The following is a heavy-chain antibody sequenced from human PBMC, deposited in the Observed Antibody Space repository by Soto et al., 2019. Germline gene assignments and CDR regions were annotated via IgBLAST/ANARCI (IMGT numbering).Heavy chain of an antibody. V-gene: IGHV3-64D*06. CDR3: VKDPVRWGAGDFDY. D-gene: IGHD3-10*01. CDR1: GFTFRTYA. J-gene: IGHJ4*02. CDR2: ISSNGGST. Sequence: PGGSLRLSCSASGFTFRTYAIHWVRQAPGKGLECVSAISSNGGSTYYADSVKGRFTISRDNSKNTLYLHMSSLRAEDTAMYYCVKDPVRWGAGDFDYWGQGTLVTVSS.